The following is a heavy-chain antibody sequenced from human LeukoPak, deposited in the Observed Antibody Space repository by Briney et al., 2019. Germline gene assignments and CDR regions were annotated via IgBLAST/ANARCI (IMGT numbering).Heavy chain of an antibody. V-gene: IGHV1-46*01. Sequence: ASVKVSCKASGCTFTSYYMHWVRQAPGQGLEWMGLIHPNDGDTKYAQEFQDRVTMTRDTSTSTVYMELSSLRSEDTAVYYCATYTQSGAQGVSDYWGQGTLVTVSS. CDR1: GCTFTSYY. D-gene: IGHD3-10*01. J-gene: IGHJ4*02. CDR3: ATYTQSGAQGVSDY. CDR2: IHPNDGDT.